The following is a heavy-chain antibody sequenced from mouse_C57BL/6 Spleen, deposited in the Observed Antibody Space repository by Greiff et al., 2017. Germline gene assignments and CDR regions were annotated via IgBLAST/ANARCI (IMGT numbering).Heavy chain of an antibody. CDR1: GYTFTSYW. V-gene: IGHV1-50*01. CDR2: IDPSDSDT. J-gene: IGHJ2*01. CDR3: ARPFDF. Sequence: QVQLQQPGAELVKPGASVKLSCKASGYTFTSYWMQWVKQRPGQGLEWIGEIDPSDSDTNYNQKFKGKATLTVDTSSSTAYMQLSSLTSEDSAVYYCARPFDFWGQGTTLTVSS.